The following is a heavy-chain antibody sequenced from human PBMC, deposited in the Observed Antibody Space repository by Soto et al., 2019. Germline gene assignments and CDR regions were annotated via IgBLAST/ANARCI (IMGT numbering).Heavy chain of an antibody. D-gene: IGHD1-26*01. CDR3: VTVNLVGAAYYFDY. CDR2: VYYSGTT. CDR1: GGSISNGDYC. J-gene: IGHJ4*02. V-gene: IGHV4-30-4*01. Sequence: SETLSLTWPVSGGSISNGDYCWGWIRQPPGKGLEWIGYVYYSGTTYSPPSLNSRVSISVDTSENQFSLRLTSVTAADTAVYYCVTVNLVGAAYYFDYWGPGTLVTVS.